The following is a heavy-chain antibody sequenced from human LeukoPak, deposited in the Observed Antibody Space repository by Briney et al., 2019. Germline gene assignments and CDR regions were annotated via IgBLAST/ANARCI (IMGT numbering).Heavy chain of an antibody. Sequence: ASVKVSCKASGGTFSSYAISWVRQAPGQGLEWMGGIIPIFGTANYAQKFQGRVTITADESTSTAYMELSSLRSEDTAVYYCARSRDYGDYYYYYMDVWGKGTTVTISS. V-gene: IGHV1-69*01. CDR1: GGTFSSYA. CDR3: ARSRDYGDYYYYYMDV. J-gene: IGHJ6*03. CDR2: IIPIFGTA. D-gene: IGHD4-17*01.